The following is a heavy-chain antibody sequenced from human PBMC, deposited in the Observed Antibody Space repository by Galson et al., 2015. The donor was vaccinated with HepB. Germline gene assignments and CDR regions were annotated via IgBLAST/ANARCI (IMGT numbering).Heavy chain of an antibody. CDR2: TNRDGSVT. CDR3: ARGGVVGGTDY. D-gene: IGHD6-19*01. V-gene: IGHV3-74*01. CDR1: GFTFSSYF. Sequence: LRLSCAASGFTFSSYFMDWVRQAPGKGLVWVSDTNRDGSVTRYADSVKGRFTISRDNAKNMLYLQMNSLSVDDAAIYYCARGGVVGGTDYWGQGTLVTVSS. J-gene: IGHJ4*02.